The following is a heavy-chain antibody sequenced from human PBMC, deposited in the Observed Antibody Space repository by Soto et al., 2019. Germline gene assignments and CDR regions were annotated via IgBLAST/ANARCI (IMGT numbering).Heavy chain of an antibody. D-gene: IGHD3-22*01. Sequence: GGSLRLSCAASGFTFSSYAMHWVRQAPGKGLEWVAVISYDGSNKYYADSVKGRFTISRDNSKNTLYLQMNSLRAEDTAVYYCARGNSEYYDSCGYDNWFDPWGQGTLVTVSS. CDR3: ARGNSEYYDSCGYDNWFDP. CDR1: GFTFSSYA. CDR2: ISYDGSNK. J-gene: IGHJ5*02. V-gene: IGHV3-30-3*01.